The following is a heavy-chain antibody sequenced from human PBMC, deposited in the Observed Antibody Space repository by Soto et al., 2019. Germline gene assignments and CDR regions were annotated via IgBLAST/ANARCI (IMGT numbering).Heavy chain of an antibody. CDR2: INAGNGNT. CDR1: GYTFTSYA. Sequence: QVQLVQSGAEEKKPGASVKVSCKASGYTFTSYAMHWVRQAPGQRLEWMGWINAGNGNTKYSQKFEGRVTITRDTARRTVYRELRSLRSEDTAVYYCSRGAAPIDSWGQVPLVTVPS. D-gene: IGHD6-13*01. V-gene: IGHV1-3*05. J-gene: IGHJ4*02. CDR3: SRGAAPIDS.